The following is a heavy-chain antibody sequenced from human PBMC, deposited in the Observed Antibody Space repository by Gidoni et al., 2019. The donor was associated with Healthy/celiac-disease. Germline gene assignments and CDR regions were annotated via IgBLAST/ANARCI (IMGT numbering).Heavy chain of an antibody. D-gene: IGHD6-6*01. Sequence: VQLVQSGAELKKPGSSVKVSCKASGDPFSRYATRGVRKAPVQALEWMGGIISIVGTANYAQKFQGRVTITADKSTSTAYMELSSLRSEDTAVYYCARVSPAARLGGYYYYYYGMDVWGQGTTVTVSS. V-gene: IGHV1-69*06. J-gene: IGHJ6*02. CDR2: IISIVGTA. CDR1: GDPFSRYA. CDR3: ARVSPAARLGGYYYYYYGMDV.